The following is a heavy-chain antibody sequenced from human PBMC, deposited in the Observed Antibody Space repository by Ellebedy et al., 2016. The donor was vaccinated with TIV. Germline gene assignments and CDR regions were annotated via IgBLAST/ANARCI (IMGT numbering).Heavy chain of an antibody. CDR1: GGSISSSSYY. D-gene: IGHD4-17*01. CDR2: IYYSGST. J-gene: IGHJ6*02. CDR3: ARDHGDQMNYYYYGMDV. V-gene: IGHV4-39*02. Sequence: SETLSLXXTVSGGSISSSSYYWGWIRQPPGKGLEWIGSIYYSGSTYYNPSLKSRVTISVDTSKNQFSLKLSSVTAADTAVYYCARDHGDQMNYYYYGMDVWGQGTTVTVSS.